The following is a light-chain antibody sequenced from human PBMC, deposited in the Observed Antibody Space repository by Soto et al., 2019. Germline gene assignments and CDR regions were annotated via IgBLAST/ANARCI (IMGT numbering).Light chain of an antibody. Sequence: ENVLTQSPGTLSLSPGERATLSCRASQSLSSSYLAWYQQTPGQAPRLLIYGASSRATGIPDRFSGSGSGTDFTLTISRLEPEDFAVYYCQQFATSPLTFGGGTKVEIK. CDR1: QSLSSSY. J-gene: IGKJ4*01. CDR2: GAS. V-gene: IGKV3-20*01. CDR3: QQFATSPLT.